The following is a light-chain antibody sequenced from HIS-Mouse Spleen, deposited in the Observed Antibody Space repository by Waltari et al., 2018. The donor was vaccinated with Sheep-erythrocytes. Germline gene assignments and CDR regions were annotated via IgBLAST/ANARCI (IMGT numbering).Light chain of an antibody. J-gene: IGLJ1*01. CDR1: QLGDKY. CDR3: QAWDSSIYV. Sequence: SYELTQPPSVSVSPGQTASITCSGDQLGDKYACWYQKKPAQSPVLVIYQDSKRPSGIPERFSGSNSGNTATLTISGTQAMDEADYYCQAWDSSIYVFGTGTKVTVL. CDR2: QDS. V-gene: IGLV3-1*01.